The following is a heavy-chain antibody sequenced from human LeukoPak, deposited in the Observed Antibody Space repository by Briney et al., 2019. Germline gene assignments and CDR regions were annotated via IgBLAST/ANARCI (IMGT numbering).Heavy chain of an antibody. V-gene: IGHV3-64*01. CDR2: ISSNGGST. D-gene: IGHD3-22*01. J-gene: IGHJ3*02. CDR1: GFTFSSYA. Sequence: PGGSLRLSCAASGFTFSSYAMHWVRKAPGKGLEYVSAISSNGGSTYYANSLNGRFTISRENSKNTLYLQMGSMRAEDLAVYYCARGDYDSSGYYPDDAFDIWGQGTMVTVSS. CDR3: ARGDYDSSGYYPDDAFDI.